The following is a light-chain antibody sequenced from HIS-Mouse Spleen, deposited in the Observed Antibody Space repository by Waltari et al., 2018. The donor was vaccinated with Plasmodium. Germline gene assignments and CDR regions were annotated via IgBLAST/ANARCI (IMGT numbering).Light chain of an antibody. CDR3: YSTDSSGNHRV. Sequence: SYELTQPPSVSVSPGQTARITCSGDALPKKYAYWYQQKSGQAPVLFIYEDSKRPSGIPERCSGSSSGTRANLTISGAQVEDEADYYCYSTDSSGNHRVFGGGTKLTVL. V-gene: IGLV3-10*01. J-gene: IGLJ3*02. CDR2: EDS. CDR1: ALPKKY.